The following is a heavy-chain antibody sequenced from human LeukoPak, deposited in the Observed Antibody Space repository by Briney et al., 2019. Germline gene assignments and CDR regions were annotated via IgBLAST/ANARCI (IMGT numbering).Heavy chain of an antibody. V-gene: IGHV4-31*03. D-gene: IGHD3-10*01. CDR3: ARGPGSGSLLADREYFQH. CDR2: IYYSGST. CDR1: GGSISSGGYY. J-gene: IGHJ1*01. Sequence: PSQTLSLTCTVSGGSISSGGYYWSWIRQHPGKGLEWIGYIYYSGSTYYNPSLKSRVTISVDTSKNQFSLKLSSVTAADTAVYYCARGPGSGSLLADREYFQHWGQGTLVTVSS.